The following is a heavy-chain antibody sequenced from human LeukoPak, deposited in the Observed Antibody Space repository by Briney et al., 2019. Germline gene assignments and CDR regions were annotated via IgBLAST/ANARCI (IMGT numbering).Heavy chain of an antibody. Sequence: SETLSLTCTVSGGSISSYYWSWIRQPAGQGLEWIGRIYTSGSTNYNPSLKSRVTMSVDTSKNQFSLKLSSVTAADTAVYYCAREYYDVWSGTYYYYMDVWGKGTTVTVSS. CDR1: GGSISSYY. CDR2: IYTSGST. D-gene: IGHD3-3*01. J-gene: IGHJ6*03. CDR3: AREYYDVWSGTYYYYMDV. V-gene: IGHV4-4*07.